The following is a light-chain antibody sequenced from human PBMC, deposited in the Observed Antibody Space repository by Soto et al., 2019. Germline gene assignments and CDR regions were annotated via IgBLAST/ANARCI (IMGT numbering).Light chain of an antibody. Sequence: DIQMTQSPSSLSASVVDRVTITCRASQSISSYLNWYQQKPGKAPKLLIYAASSLQSGVPSRFSGSGSGTDFTLTIRSLQPEDFATYYCQQSYSTPPITFGQGTRLEIK. CDR3: QQSYSTPPIT. J-gene: IGKJ5*01. CDR2: AAS. CDR1: QSISSY. V-gene: IGKV1-39*01.